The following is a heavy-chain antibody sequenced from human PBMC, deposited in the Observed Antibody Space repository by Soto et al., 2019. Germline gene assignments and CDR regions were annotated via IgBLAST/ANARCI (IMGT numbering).Heavy chain of an antibody. CDR3: AREGNYDSSGDNDAFDI. CDR1: GGSISSGGYY. J-gene: IGHJ3*02. D-gene: IGHD3-22*01. CDR2: IYYSGST. V-gene: IGHV4-31*03. Sequence: QVQLQESGPGLVKPSQTLSLTCTVSGGSISSGGYYWSWIRQHPGKGLEWIGYIYYSGSTYYNPSLKSRVTITVDTSKNQFALKLSSVTAADTAVYYCAREGNYDSSGDNDAFDIWGQGTMVTVSS.